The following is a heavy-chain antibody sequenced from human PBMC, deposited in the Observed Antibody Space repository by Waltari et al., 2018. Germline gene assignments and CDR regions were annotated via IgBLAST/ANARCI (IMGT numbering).Heavy chain of an antibody. Sequence: QVQLQESGPGLVKPSETLSLTCAVSGYSISSGYYWGWIRQPPGKGLEWIGRIYHSGGTYYNPALKSRVTRSVDTSKNQFSLKLSSVTAADTAVYYCARHKYCSGGSCYLRSWFDPWGQGTLVTVSS. V-gene: IGHV4-38-2*01. CDR1: GYSISSGYY. J-gene: IGHJ5*02. CDR3: ARHKYCSGGSCYLRSWFDP. CDR2: IYHSGGT. D-gene: IGHD2-15*01.